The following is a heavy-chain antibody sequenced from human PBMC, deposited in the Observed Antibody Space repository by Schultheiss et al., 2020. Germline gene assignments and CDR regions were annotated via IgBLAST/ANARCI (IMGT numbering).Heavy chain of an antibody. J-gene: IGHJ4*02. Sequence: SETLSLTCTVSGGSVSSGSYYWTWIRQPPGKGLEWIGFVSYSGITNYNPSLKSRVTISVDTAKNQFSLRLSSVTAADTAVYYCARDPGRSLPYEYWGQGTLVTVSS. CDR1: GGSVSSGSYY. CDR2: VSYSGIT. D-gene: IGHD1-14*01. CDR3: ARDPGRSLPYEY. V-gene: IGHV4-61*01.